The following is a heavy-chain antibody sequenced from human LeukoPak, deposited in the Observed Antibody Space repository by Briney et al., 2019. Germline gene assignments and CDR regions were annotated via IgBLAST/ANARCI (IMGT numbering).Heavy chain of an antibody. J-gene: IGHJ4*02. CDR2: IYHSGST. CDR1: GGSISSSNW. Sequence: PSETLSLTCAVSGGSISSSNWWSWVRQPPGKGLEWIGEIYHSGSTNYNPSLKSRVTISVDKSKNQFSLKLSSVTAADTAVYYCARDMLDYYGSGSYSPFYWGQGTLVTVSS. V-gene: IGHV4-4*02. D-gene: IGHD3-10*01. CDR3: ARDMLDYYGSGSYSPFY.